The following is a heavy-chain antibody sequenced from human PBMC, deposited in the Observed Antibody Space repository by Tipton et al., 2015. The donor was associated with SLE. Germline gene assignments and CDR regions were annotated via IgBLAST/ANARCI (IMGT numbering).Heavy chain of an antibody. CDR2: IHYSGST. CDR1: GGFISYTNYY. Sequence: TLSLTCTVSGGFISYTNYYWGWIRQPPGKGLEWIGNIHYSGSTYYTLSLKSRVTISVDTSKNQFSLKLSSVTAADTAVYYCARERVWSGYYTDLWGQGTLVTVSS. J-gene: IGHJ5*02. D-gene: IGHD3-3*01. V-gene: IGHV4-39*07. CDR3: ARERVWSGYYTDL.